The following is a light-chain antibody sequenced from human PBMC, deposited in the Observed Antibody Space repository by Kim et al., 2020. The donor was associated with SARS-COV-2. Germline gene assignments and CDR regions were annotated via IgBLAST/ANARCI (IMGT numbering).Light chain of an antibody. J-gene: IGLJ3*02. CDR1: SSNIGMNY. CDR2: DNN. Sequence: QSALTQPPSVFAAPGQKVTISCSGNSSNIGMNYVSWYLQVPGAAPRLLIYDNNKRPSGIPDRFSGSKSGTSANLRISGLQTGDEADYYCGTWDGDLSAGVFGGGTQLTVL. CDR3: GTWDGDLSAGV. V-gene: IGLV1-51*01.